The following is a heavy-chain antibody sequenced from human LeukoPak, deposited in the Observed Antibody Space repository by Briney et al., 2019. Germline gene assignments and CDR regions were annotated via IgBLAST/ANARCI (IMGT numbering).Heavy chain of an antibody. D-gene: IGHD3-3*01. J-gene: IGHJ5*02. V-gene: IGHV1-24*01. CDR1: GYTLTELS. Sequence: ASVKVSCKVSGYTLTELSMHWVRQAPGKGLEWMGGFDPEDGETIYAQKFQGRVTMTEDTSTGTAYMELSSLRSEDTAVYYCATIRFGLAIFGVVSPNWFDPWGQGTLVTISS. CDR3: ATIRFGLAIFGVVSPNWFDP. CDR2: FDPEDGET.